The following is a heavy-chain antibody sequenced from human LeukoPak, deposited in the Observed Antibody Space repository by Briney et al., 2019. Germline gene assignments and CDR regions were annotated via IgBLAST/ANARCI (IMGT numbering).Heavy chain of an antibody. J-gene: IGHJ4*02. V-gene: IGHV4-59*08. D-gene: IGHD1-26*01. CDR1: GGSISGYY. CDR2: IYYSGST. Sequence: PSETLSLTCTVSGGSISGYYWSWIRQPPGKGLEWIGYIYYSGSTNYNPSFKSRVTISVDTSKKQFSLKLSSATAADTAVYYCARLGATTPSYWGQRTLVTVSS. CDR3: ARLGATTPSY.